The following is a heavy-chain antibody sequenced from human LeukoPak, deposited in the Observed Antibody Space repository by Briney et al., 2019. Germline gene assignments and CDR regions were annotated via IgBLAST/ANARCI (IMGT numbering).Heavy chain of an antibody. J-gene: IGHJ4*02. V-gene: IGHV1-8*01. Sequence: ASVKVPGKASGYTFTSYDINRVRQATGQGLEWMGWMNPNSGNAGYAQKFQGRVTMTRNTSISTAYMELSSLRSEDTAVYYCARGSSWYFDYWGQGTLVTVSS. D-gene: IGHD6-6*01. CDR3: ARGSSWYFDY. CDR2: MNPNSGNA. CDR1: GYTFTSYD.